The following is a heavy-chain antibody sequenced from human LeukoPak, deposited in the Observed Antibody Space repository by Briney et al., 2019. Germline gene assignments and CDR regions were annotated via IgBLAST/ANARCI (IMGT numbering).Heavy chain of an antibody. Sequence: KSSETLSLTCTVSGGSVSGYFWSWIRQPPGKGLEGIGYISYIGSTNYNPSLKSRVTISVDTSKNQLSLKLTSVTAADTAVYYCARRREDWYFDLWGRGTLVTVSS. CDR1: GGSVSGYF. CDR3: ARRREDWYFDL. J-gene: IGHJ2*01. V-gene: IGHV4-59*08. CDR2: ISYIGST.